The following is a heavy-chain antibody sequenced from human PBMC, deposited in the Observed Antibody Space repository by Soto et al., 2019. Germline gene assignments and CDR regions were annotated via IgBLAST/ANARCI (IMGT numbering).Heavy chain of an antibody. V-gene: IGHV1-69*02. J-gene: IGHJ4*02. CDR1: GGTFSSYT. Sequence: GASVKVSCKASGGTFSSYTISWVRQAPGQGLEWMGRIIPILGIANYAQKFQGRVTITADKSTSTAYMELSSLRSEDTAVYYCARYDGGYAYYFDYWGQGILVTVSS. CDR3: ARYDGGYAYYFDY. D-gene: IGHD5-12*01. CDR2: IIPILGIA.